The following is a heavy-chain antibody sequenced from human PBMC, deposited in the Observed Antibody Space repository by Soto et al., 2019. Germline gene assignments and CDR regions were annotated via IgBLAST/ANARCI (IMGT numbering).Heavy chain of an antibody. Sequence: QVQLVQSGAEVKKPGSSVKVSCKASGGTFSSYTISWVRQAPGQGLEWMGKIIPMLGIANYGQKFQGRVTITADKSTSTAYMELSSLRSEDTAVYYCARDPPNYSDHDSYWGQGTLVTVSS. CDR3: ARDPPNYSDHDSY. D-gene: IGHD5-12*01. CDR1: GGTFSSYT. V-gene: IGHV1-69*02. CDR2: IIPMLGIA. J-gene: IGHJ4*02.